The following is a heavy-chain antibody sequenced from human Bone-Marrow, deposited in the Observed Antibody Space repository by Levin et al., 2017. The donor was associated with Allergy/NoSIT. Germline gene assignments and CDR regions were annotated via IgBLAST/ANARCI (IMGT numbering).Heavy chain of an antibody. J-gene: IGHJ4*02. CDR3: AKGLRSVVVVGSLDY. V-gene: IGHV3-30*18. D-gene: IGHD2-15*01. CDR2: ITNVGSNK. Sequence: PGGSLRLSCAASGFTFSSYGMHWVRQAPGKGLEWVAVITNVGSNKYYADSVKGRFTISRANSKNTLYLQMNSLRAEVTAVDYCAKGLRSVVVVGSLDYWGQGTLVTVSA. CDR1: GFTFSSYG.